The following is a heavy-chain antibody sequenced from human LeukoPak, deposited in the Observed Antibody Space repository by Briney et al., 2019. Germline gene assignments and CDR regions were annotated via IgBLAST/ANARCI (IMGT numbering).Heavy chain of an antibody. D-gene: IGHD3-16*01. CDR1: GYSFTTYW. V-gene: IGHV5-51*01. CDR2: IYPGDSDT. J-gene: IGHJ4*02. CDR3: ARIGLGDSRVY. Sequence: GESLKISCQGSGYSFTTYWIGWVRQMHGKGLEWMGIIYPGDSDTKYSPSFQGQVTISADKSISTAYLQWSSLKASDTAPYYCARIGLGDSRVYWGQGTLVTVSS.